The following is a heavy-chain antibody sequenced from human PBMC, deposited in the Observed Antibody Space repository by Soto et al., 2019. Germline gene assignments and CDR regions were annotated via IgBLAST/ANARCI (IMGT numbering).Heavy chain of an antibody. Sequence: QVQLQESGPGLVKPSQTLSLTFTVSGGSISSGDYYWSWIRQPPGKGLEWIGYIYYSVSTYYNPSLKSRVTISVDTSKNQLSLKLSSVTAADTAVYYWARERTTVTAFDYWGHGTLVTVSS. J-gene: IGHJ4*01. CDR2: IYYSVST. CDR3: ARERTTVTAFDY. D-gene: IGHD4-4*01. V-gene: IGHV4-30-4*01. CDR1: GGSISSGDYY.